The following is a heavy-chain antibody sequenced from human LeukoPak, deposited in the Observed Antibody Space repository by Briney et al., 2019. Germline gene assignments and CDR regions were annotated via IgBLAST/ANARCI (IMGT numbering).Heavy chain of an antibody. CDR3: ARKGIAVAGPFDY. J-gene: IGHJ4*02. Sequence: GGSLRLSCAASGFTFSDHYMDWVRQGPGKGLEWVSSISFSSRYIYYEDSVKGRFTISRDNAKNSLSLLMNSLRAEDTAVYYCARKGIAVAGPFDYWGQGTLVTVSS. CDR1: GFTFSDHY. D-gene: IGHD6-19*01. CDR2: ISFSSRYI. V-gene: IGHV3-21*01.